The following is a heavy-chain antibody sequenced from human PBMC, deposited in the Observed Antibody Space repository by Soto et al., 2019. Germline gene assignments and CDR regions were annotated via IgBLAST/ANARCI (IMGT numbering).Heavy chain of an antibody. CDR3: GRDGALGDTAVVDS. J-gene: IGHJ4*02. Sequence: QVQLVESGGGVVQPGKSLRLSCAASGVTFSTYGMHWVRQAPGKGLEWVAVIWYDGSNKYHGDSLKGRFTISRDNSKNTVYLQINNLRAEDTAVYYCGRDGALGDTAVVDSWGQGTLVIVSS. CDR1: GVTFSTYG. CDR2: IWYDGSNK. V-gene: IGHV3-33*01. D-gene: IGHD5-18*01.